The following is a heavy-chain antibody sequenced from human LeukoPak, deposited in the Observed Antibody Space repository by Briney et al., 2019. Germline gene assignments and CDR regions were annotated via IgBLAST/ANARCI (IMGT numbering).Heavy chain of an antibody. V-gene: IGHV3-73*01. J-gene: IGHJ5*02. CDR1: GFTFSGSA. D-gene: IGHD3-22*01. CDR2: IRSKANSYAT. CDR3: TRHHRDSSGYYYYWFDP. Sequence: PGGSLRLSCAASGFTFSGSAMLWVRQASGKGLEWVGRIRSKANSYATAYGASVKGRFTISRDDSKNTAYLQMNSLKTEDTAVYYCTRHHRDSSGYYYYWFDPWGQGTLVTVSS.